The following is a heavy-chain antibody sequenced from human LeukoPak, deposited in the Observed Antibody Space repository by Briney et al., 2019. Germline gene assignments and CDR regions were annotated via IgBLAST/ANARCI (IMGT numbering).Heavy chain of an antibody. V-gene: IGHV4-59*01. Sequence: PSETLPLTSTDSGGSLNSYYSSWVRQPPGKGLEWIGHIYSSGSTNYSPSLKSRVTLSADTSKNQFSLRLSSVTAADTAVYYCARMGGIAVAGYWYFDLWGRGTLVTVSS. J-gene: IGHJ2*01. CDR3: ARMGGIAVAGYWYFDL. CDR2: IYSSGST. CDR1: GGSLNSYY. D-gene: IGHD6-19*01.